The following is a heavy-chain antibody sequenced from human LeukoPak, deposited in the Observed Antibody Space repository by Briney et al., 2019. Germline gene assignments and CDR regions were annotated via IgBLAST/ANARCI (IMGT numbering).Heavy chain of an antibody. D-gene: IGHD3-22*01. J-gene: IGHJ4*02. V-gene: IGHV4-30-4*01. CDR3: ATGKYYYDISGYPEYYFDY. Sequence: SQTLSLTCTVSGGSVTTTDYYWSWTRQPPGKGLEWIGYIYYTGTTNYNPSLKSRVTMSLDTSKNQVSLRLSSVTAADTAVYFCATGKYYYDISGYPEYYFDYWGQGALVTVSS. CDR2: IYYTGTT. CDR1: GGSVTTTDYY.